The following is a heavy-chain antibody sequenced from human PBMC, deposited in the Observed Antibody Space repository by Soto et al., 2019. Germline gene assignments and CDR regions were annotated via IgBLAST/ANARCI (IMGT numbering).Heavy chain of an antibody. CDR1: GFTFSTYA. Sequence: PGGSLRLSCAASGFTFSTYAIHWVRQAPGKGLEWVAVISYDGSNKNYADSVKGRFTISRDNSKNTLYLEMDSLRPDDTAVYYCARGVSVAGSYFQYWGQGTLVTVSS. D-gene: IGHD6-19*01. CDR2: ISYDGSNK. V-gene: IGHV3-30-3*01. J-gene: IGHJ1*01. CDR3: ARGVSVAGSYFQY.